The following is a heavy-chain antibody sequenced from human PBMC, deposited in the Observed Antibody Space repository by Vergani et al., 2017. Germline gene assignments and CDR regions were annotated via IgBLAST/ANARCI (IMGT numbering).Heavy chain of an antibody. CDR2: INSDGSST. D-gene: IGHD4-17*01. J-gene: IGHJ6*02. V-gene: IGHV3-74*01. CDR3: AATVTDYYYYGMDV. CDR1: GFTFSSYW. Sequence: EVQLVESGGGLVQPGGSLRLSCAASGFTFSSYWMHWVRQAPGKGLVWVSRINSDGSSTSYADSVKGRFTISRDNAKNTLYLQMNSLRAEDTAVYYCAATVTDYYYYGMDVWGQGTTVTGSS.